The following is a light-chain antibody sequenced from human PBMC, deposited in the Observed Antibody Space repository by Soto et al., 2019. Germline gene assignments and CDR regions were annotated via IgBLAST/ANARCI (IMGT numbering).Light chain of an antibody. CDR3: CSYAGSFVV. CDR1: SSDVGGYKY. J-gene: IGLJ2*01. CDR2: DVN. Sequence: QSARTQPRLVSGSPGQSVTISCTGDSSDVGGYKYVSWYQQYPGKAPKVMIYDVNNRPSGVPDRFSGSKSGNTASLTISGLQAEDEADYYCCSYAGSFVVFGGGTKLTVL. V-gene: IGLV2-11*01.